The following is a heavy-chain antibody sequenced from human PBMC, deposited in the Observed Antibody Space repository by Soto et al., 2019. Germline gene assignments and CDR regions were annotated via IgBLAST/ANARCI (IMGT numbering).Heavy chain of an antibody. Sequence: ETLSLTCTVSGGSISSYYWSWIRHPPGKGLEWIGYIYYSGSTNYNPSLKSRVTISVDTSKNQFSLKLSSVTAADTAVYYCARDRRSDYGDYVVNWFDPWGQGTLVTVSS. CDR3: ARDRRSDYGDYVVNWFDP. V-gene: IGHV4-59*01. CDR2: IYYSGST. J-gene: IGHJ5*02. D-gene: IGHD4-17*01. CDR1: GGSISSYY.